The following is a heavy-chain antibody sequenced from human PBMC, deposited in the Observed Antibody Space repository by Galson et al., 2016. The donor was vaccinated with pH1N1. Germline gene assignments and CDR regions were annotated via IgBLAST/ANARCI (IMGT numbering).Heavy chain of an antibody. J-gene: IGHJ4*02. Sequence: LRLSCAASGFTFTSYAMHWVRQASGKGLEWVAVILYDGTNEYYADSAKGRFTISRDKTQSTVYLQMNSLRTGDTAVYYCARDSEYSGHEGFHWAQGTLVIVSS. CDR2: ILYDGTNE. D-gene: IGHD5-12*01. CDR3: ARDSEYSGHEGFH. CDR1: GFTFTSYA. V-gene: IGHV3-30*04.